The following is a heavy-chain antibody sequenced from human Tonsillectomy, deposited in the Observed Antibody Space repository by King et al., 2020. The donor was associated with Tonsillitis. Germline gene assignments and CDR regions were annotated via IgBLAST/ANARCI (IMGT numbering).Heavy chain of an antibody. CDR2: ISWNGGST. D-gene: IGHD1-26*01. CDR1: GFTFDDYG. CDR3: ARHQLSGILHPLDY. Sequence: VQLVESGGGVVRPGGSLRLSCAASGFTFDDYGMSWVRQAPGKGLEWVSGISWNGGSTGYADSVKGRFTISRDNAKNSLYLQMNSLRAEDTALYFCARHQLSGILHPLDYWGQGTLVTVSS. J-gene: IGHJ4*02. V-gene: IGHV3-20*04.